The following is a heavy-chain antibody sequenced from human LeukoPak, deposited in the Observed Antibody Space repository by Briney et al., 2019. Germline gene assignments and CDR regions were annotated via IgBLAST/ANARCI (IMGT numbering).Heavy chain of an antibody. CDR3: ATACYYDSSGYYYAGAFDI. CDR1: GDSISSGGYY. CDR2: IYYSGST. V-gene: IGHV4-31*03. J-gene: IGHJ3*02. Sequence: SQTLSLTCTVSGDSISSGGYYWSWIRQHPGGGVEWIGYIYYSGSTYYNPSLKSRVTLSVDTSKNQFSLKLSSVTAADTAVYYCATACYYDSSGYYYAGAFDIWRQGTMVTVSS. D-gene: IGHD3-22*01.